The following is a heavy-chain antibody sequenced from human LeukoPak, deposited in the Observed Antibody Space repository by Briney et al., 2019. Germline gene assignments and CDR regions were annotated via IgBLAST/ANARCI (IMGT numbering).Heavy chain of an antibody. J-gene: IGHJ6*02. V-gene: IGHV1-8*01. CDR1: GYTFTSYD. CDR3: ARGFYYYDSSGQGYYYGMDV. Sequence: ASVKVSCKASGYTFTSYDINWVRQATGQGLEWMGWMNPNSGNTGYAQKFQGRVTMTRNTSISTAYMELSSLRSEDTAVYYCARGFYYYDSSGQGYYYGMDVWGQGTTVTVSS. D-gene: IGHD3-22*01. CDR2: MNPNSGNT.